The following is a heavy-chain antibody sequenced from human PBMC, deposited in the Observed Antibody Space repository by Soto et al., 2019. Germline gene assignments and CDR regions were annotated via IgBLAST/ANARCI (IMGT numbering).Heavy chain of an antibody. D-gene: IGHD2-21*01. J-gene: IGHJ6*02. CDR2: IYYSGTT. Sequence: QVQLQESGPGLVKPSQTLSLTCTVSGGSISSGGYYWYWIRQHPGKGLEWIGYIYYSGTTYYNPSLKSRGPISVDTSKNQFSLKLSSVTAADTAVYYCAASCVACGGFNYYGMDVWGQGTTVTVSS. V-gene: IGHV4-31*03. CDR3: AASCVACGGFNYYGMDV. CDR1: GGSISSGGYY.